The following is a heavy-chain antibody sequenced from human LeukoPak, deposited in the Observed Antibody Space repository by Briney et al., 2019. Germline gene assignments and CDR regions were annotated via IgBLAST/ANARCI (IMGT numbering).Heavy chain of an antibody. J-gene: IGHJ6*03. CDR2: IYYSVNT. CDR3: ARHQRDYGDYVPRYMDV. D-gene: IGHD4-17*01. Sequence: SETLSLTCTVSGGSISGYYWSWIRQPPGKGLEWIGYIYYSVNTNYNPSLKSRVTIVGDTFKNQFSLKLSSVTAADTAVYYCARHQRDYGDYVPRYMDVWGKGTTLTVSS. CDR1: GGSISGYY. V-gene: IGHV4-59*08.